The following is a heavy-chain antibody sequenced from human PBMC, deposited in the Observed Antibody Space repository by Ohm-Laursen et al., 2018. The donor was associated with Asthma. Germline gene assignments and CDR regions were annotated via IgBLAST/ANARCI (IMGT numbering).Heavy chain of an antibody. V-gene: IGHV3-30-3*01. CDR3: ATSYDSGY. Sequence: SLRLSCAAPGFTFSSYAMHWVRQAPGKGLEWVAVISYDGSNKYYADSVKGRFTISRDNSKNTLYLQMNSLRAEDTAVYYCATSYDSGYWGQGTLVTVS. CDR2: ISYDGSNK. D-gene: IGHD3-3*01. J-gene: IGHJ4*02. CDR1: GFTFSSYA.